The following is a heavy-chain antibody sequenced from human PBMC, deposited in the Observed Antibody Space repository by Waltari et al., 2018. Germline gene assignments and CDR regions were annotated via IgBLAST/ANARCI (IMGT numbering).Heavy chain of an antibody. V-gene: IGHV4-39*01. J-gene: IGHJ5*02. CDR3: ARPYADNFWSGQGHFDP. CDR2: IYFGGTT. D-gene: IGHD3-3*01. Sequence: QLQLHESGPGLVKPSETLSLTCTVSAGSISSSSYYWGWIRQPPGKGLEWIGSIYFGGTTYDKPSLKGRVTISVDTSKTQFSLKLTSVTAADTSVYYCARPYADNFWSGQGHFDPWGQGTLVTVSS. CDR1: AGSISSSSYY.